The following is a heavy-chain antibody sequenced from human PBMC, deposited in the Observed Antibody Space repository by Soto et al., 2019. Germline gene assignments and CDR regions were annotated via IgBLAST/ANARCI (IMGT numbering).Heavy chain of an antibody. D-gene: IGHD2-15*01. J-gene: IGHJ4*02. V-gene: IGHV4-39*01. CDR2: IYYSGST. CDR1: GCSISSSSYY. Sequence: SETLSLTCTLPGCSISSSSYYWGWIRQPPGKGLEWIGSIYYSGSTYYNPSLKSRVTISVDTSKNQFSLKLSSVTAADTAVYYCARHTPAISISDHWGQGTLVTVS. CDR3: ARHTPAISISDH.